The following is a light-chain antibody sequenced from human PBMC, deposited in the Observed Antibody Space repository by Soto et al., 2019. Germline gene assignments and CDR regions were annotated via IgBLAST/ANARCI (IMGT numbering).Light chain of an antibody. CDR3: QQTYSTPYI. J-gene: IGKJ2*01. CDR1: QTINNY. Sequence: DIQLTQSPPSLSASVGDRVTITCRASQTINNYVNWYQQEAVKAPKLLIYGASSLQRGVPSRFSGSGFGTDFTLTISSLQPEDFVIYYCQQTYSTPYIFGGGTKLDI. V-gene: IGKV1-39*01. CDR2: GAS.